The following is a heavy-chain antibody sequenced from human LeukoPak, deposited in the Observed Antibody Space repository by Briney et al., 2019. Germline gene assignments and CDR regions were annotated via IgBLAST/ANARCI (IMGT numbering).Heavy chain of an antibody. CDR1: GGSISSGSYY. V-gene: IGHV4-61*01. CDR2: IYYSGST. D-gene: IGHD6-19*01. J-gene: IGHJ6*02. Sequence: SQTLSLTCTVSGGSISSGSYYWSWIRQPPGKGLEWIGYIYYSGSTNYNPSLKSRVTISVDTSKNQFSLKLSSVTAADTAVYYCARHVLAVAGTAPGYYYGMDVWGQGTTVTVSS. CDR3: ARHVLAVAGTAPGYYYGMDV.